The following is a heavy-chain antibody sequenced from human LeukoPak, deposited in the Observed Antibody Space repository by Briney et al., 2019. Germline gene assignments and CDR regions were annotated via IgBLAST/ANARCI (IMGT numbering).Heavy chain of an antibody. D-gene: IGHD3-10*01. V-gene: IGHV3-7*01. CDR1: GFTFSSYW. Sequence: GGSLRLSCATSGFTFSSYWMSWVRQAPGKGLEWVANIKQDGSEKYYVDSVKGRFTISRDNAKNSLYLQMNSLRAEDTAVYYCARVEDKLWFRDTTGDYFDYWGQGTLVTVSS. CDR2: IKQDGSEK. CDR3: ARVEDKLWFRDTTGDYFDY. J-gene: IGHJ4*02.